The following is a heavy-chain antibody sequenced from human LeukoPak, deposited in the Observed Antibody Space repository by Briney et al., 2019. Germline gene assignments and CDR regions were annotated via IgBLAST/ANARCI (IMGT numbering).Heavy chain of an antibody. V-gene: IGHV3-23*01. CDR3: AKDHLHLRYFDWLLYSYSDY. CDR1: GFTFSSYA. D-gene: IGHD3-9*01. Sequence: PGGSLRLSCAASGFTFSSYAMSWVRQAPGKGLEWVSAISGSGGSTYYADSVKGRFTISRDNSKNTLYLQMNSLRAEDTAVYYCAKDHLHLRYFDWLLYSYSDYWGQGTLVTVSS. CDR2: ISGSGGST. J-gene: IGHJ4*02.